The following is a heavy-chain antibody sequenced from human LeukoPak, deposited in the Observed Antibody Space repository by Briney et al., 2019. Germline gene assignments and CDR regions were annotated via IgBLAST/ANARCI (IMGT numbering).Heavy chain of an antibody. V-gene: IGHV3-23*01. D-gene: IGHD7-27*01. CDR3: ARDLAWGAFDY. J-gene: IGHJ4*02. CDR1: GFTFSNHG. CDR2: ISPRGGGT. Sequence: GGSLRLSCAASGFTFSNHGMNWVRQAPRKGLEWLSGISPRGGGTYYADSVKGRFTISRDDSKSTLSLQMNSLRVEDTAVYYCARDLAWGAFDYWGQGTLVTVSS.